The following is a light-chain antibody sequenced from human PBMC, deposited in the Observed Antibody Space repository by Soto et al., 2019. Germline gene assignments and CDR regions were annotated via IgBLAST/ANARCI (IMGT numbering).Light chain of an antibody. CDR2: GDS. CDR1: SSNIGAGHD. CDR3: LSYASDMSSPPYV. V-gene: IGLV1-40*01. Sequence: QSVLTQPPSVSGAPGQRVTISCTGSSSNIGAGHDVHWYQQLPGTAPKLLIYGDSNRPSGVPDRFSGSKSGASASLAITGLQAEDEPEYHCLSYASDMSSPPYVFGTGTKLTVL. J-gene: IGLJ1*01.